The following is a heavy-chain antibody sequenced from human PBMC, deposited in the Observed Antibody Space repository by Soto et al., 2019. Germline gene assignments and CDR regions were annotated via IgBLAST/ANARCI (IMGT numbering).Heavy chain of an antibody. V-gene: IGHV1-46*01. CDR2: INPSGGST. J-gene: IGHJ4*02. D-gene: IGHD5-12*01. Sequence: ASVKVSCKASGYTFTSYYMHWVRQAPGQGLEWMGIINPSGGSTSYAQKFQGRVTMARDTSTSTVCMELSSLRSEDTAVYYCARDGEMATIYYWGQGTLVTVSS. CDR3: ARDGEMATIYY. CDR1: GYTFTSYY.